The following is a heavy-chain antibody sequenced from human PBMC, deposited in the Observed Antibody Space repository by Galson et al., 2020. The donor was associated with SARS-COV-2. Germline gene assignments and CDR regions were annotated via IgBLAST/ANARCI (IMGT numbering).Heavy chain of an antibody. J-gene: IGHJ4*02. D-gene: IGHD6-13*01. CDR2: ISDYNGNT. CDR1: VYTFISYG. V-gene: IGHV1-18*01. CDR3: ARAWDSSTWKTYFDY. Sequence: ASVKVSCKASVYTFISYGISWVRQAPGQGLEWMGWISDYNGNTNYAQRLQGRVTMTTDTSTRTAYMELRSLRSDDTAVYYCARAWDSSTWKTYFDYWGQGTLVTVSS.